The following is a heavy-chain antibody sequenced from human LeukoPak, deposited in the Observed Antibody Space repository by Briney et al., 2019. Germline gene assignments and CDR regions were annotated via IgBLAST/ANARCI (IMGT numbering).Heavy chain of an antibody. CDR2: IIPIFGTA. J-gene: IGHJ4*02. V-gene: IGHV1-69*13. Sequence: SVKVSCKASGGTFSSYAISWVRQAPGQGLEWMGGIIPIFGTANYAQKFQGRVTITADESTSTAYMELSSLRSEDTAVYYCARGYYDSSGYYDYFDYWGQGTLVTVSS. CDR1: GGTFSSYA. CDR3: ARGYYDSSGYYDYFDY. D-gene: IGHD3-22*01.